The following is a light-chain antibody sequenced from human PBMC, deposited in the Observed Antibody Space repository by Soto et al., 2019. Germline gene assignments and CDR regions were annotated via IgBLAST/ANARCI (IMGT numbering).Light chain of an antibody. CDR3: SLFYSDVVV. Sequence: QAVVTQEPSLTVSPGGTVTLTCGSSTGAVTSGHYPYWFQQKPGQAPRTLIYDTSNKHSWTPARFSGSLRGGKAALTLSGAQPEDEAEYYCSLFYSDVVVFGGGTKLTVL. CDR1: TGAVTSGHY. CDR2: DTS. J-gene: IGLJ2*01. V-gene: IGLV7-46*01.